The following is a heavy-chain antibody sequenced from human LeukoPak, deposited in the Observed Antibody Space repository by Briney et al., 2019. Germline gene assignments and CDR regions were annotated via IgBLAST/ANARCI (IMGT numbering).Heavy chain of an antibody. CDR2: ILYSGRT. CDR1: GASVSSSRYH. D-gene: IGHD3-10*01. J-gene: IGHJ5*02. V-gene: IGHV4-61*01. CDR3: VSPAEGESGRGS. Sequence: TSETLSLTCTVSGASVSSSRYHWMWIRQPPGKGLEYIGNILYSGRTDYKPSLQSRATISLDTSNNQFSLTLRSVTAADTAMFYCVSPAEGESGRGSWGQGTLVTVSS.